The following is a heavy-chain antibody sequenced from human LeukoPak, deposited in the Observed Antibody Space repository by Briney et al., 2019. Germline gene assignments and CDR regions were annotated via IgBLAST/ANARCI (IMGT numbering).Heavy chain of an antibody. V-gene: IGHV4-34*01. CDR3: ARGIKRYYYYGLGSFPYDS. D-gene: IGHD3-10*01. CDR2: MHRDGRS. CDR1: AGSLSSYY. J-gene: IGHJ4*02. Sequence: PSETLSLTCAVDAGSLSSYYWSWVRQSPGNGLEWIGEMHRDGRSDYNPSLGSRVTISVDASKNQFSLYLRSMTAADTAVYYCARGIKRYYYYGLGSFPYDSWGQGSLVTVSS.